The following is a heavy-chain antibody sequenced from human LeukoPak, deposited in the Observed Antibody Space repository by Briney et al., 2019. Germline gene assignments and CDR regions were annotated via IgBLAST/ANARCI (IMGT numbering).Heavy chain of an antibody. J-gene: IGHJ4*02. D-gene: IGHD4-11*01. CDR3: VSRLVPGLS. CDR2: ISYDGSNK. V-gene: IGHV3-30*03. Sequence: GGSLRLSCAASGFTFSSYGMHWVRQAPGKGLEWVAVISYDGSNKYYADSVKGRFTISRDNSKNTLYLQMNSLRAEDTAVYYCVSRLVPGLSWGQGTLVTVSS. CDR1: GFTFSSYG.